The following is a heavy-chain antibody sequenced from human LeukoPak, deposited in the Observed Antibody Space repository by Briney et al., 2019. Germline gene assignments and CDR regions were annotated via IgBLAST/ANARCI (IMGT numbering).Heavy chain of an antibody. J-gene: IGHJ4*02. Sequence: ASVKVSCKASGYTFTSYSINWVRQAPGQGLEWMGWISTYNGNSNYAQKLQGRVTMTTDTSTSTAYMELGSLRSDDTAMYYCAKDRWRDGSSSFDNWGQGTLVTVSS. CDR2: ISTYNGNS. CDR3: AKDRWRDGSSSFDN. D-gene: IGHD6-6*01. V-gene: IGHV1-18*01. CDR1: GYTFTSYS.